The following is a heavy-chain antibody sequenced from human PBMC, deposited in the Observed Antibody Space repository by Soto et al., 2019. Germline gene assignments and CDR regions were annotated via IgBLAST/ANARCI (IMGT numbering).Heavy chain of an antibody. J-gene: IGHJ4*02. V-gene: IGHV4-59*08. D-gene: IGHD4-17*01. CDR2: IYYSGST. CDR3: ARRYGDNFDY. CDR1: GGSISSYY. Sequence: SETLSLTCTVSGGSISSYYWSWIRQPPGKGLEWIGYIYYSGSTNYNPSLKSRVTISVDTSKNQFSLKLSSVTAADTAVYYCARRYGDNFDYWGQGTLVTVSS.